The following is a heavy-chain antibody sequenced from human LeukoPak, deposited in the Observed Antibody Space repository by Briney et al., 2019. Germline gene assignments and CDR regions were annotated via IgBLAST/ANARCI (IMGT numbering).Heavy chain of an antibody. Sequence: KSSGTLSLTCTVSGGSISTTGYYWAWIRQPPGKGLQWIASIYYSGSTYYNSSLKSRVTISVDTSKNQFSLKLSSMTAADTAVYYCASDKGYSNNYFDYWGQGTLVTVSS. CDR3: ASDKGYSNNYFDY. D-gene: IGHD6-13*01. CDR2: IYYSGST. CDR1: GGSISTTGYY. V-gene: IGHV4-39*02. J-gene: IGHJ4*02.